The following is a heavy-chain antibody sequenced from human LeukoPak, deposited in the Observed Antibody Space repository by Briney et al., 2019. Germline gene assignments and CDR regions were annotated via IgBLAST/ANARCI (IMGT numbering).Heavy chain of an antibody. CDR3: ARVDPDSSSTLEVFDY. CDR1: GGSIRSHY. V-gene: IGHV4-59*11. D-gene: IGHD6-6*01. Sequence: SSETLSLTCSVSGGSIRSHYWSWIRQPPGKRLEWIGYIYYSGSTNYNPSLKSRVTISVDTSKNQFSLKLSSVTAADTAVYYCARVDPDSSSTLEVFDYWGQGTLVTVSS. J-gene: IGHJ4*02. CDR2: IYYSGST.